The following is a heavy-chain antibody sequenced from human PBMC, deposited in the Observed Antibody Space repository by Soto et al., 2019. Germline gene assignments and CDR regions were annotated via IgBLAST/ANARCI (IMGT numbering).Heavy chain of an antibody. CDR3: VRRSAVAGHEYSQH. J-gene: IGHJ1*01. CDR2: IDPAGGST. CDR1: GYMFTSYY. Sequence: GASVKVSCKASGYMFTSYYMNWVRQAPGQGLVWMGIIDPAGGSTDYARKFQGRITMTRDTSTSTVYMELSSLRSDDTAMYYCVRRSAVAGHEYSQHWGQGTLVTVSS. D-gene: IGHD6-19*01. V-gene: IGHV1-46*01.